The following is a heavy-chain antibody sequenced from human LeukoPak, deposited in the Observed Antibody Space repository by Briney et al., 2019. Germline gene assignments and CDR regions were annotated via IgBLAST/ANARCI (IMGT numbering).Heavy chain of an antibody. J-gene: IGHJ4*02. D-gene: IGHD5-12*01. CDR3: ARGVGYSGYQPDY. V-gene: IGHV4-34*01. Sequence: SETLSLTCAVYGGSFSGYYWSWIRQPPGKGLEWIGEINHSGSTNYNPSLKSRVTISVDTSKNQFSLKLSSVTAADTAVYYCARGVGYSGYQPDYWGQGTLVTVSS. CDR1: GGSFSGYY. CDR2: INHSGST.